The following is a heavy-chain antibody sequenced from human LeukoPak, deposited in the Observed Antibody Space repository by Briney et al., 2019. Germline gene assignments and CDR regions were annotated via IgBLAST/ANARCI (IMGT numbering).Heavy chain of an antibody. D-gene: IGHD3-10*01. V-gene: IGHV4-59*08. CDR2: SGST. Sequence: GSLRLSCAASGFTFSSYSMNWVRQAPGKGLEWIGYSGSTQYNPSLKSRVTISVDTSKNQFSLKLSSVTAADTAVYYCARHYGSGSSPGGYWGQGTLVTVSS. CDR3: ARHYGSGSSPGGY. CDR1: GFTFSSYSMN. J-gene: IGHJ4*02.